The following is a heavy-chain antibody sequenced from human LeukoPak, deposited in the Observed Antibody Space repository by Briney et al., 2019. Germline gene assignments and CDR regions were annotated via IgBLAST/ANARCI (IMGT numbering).Heavy chain of an antibody. CDR1: GGSISSYY. D-gene: IGHD3-10*01. J-gene: IGHJ4*02. CDR3: ARRLTVRGVREPYYFDY. Sequence: SETLSLTCTVSGGSISSYYWSWIRQPPGKGLEWIGEINHSGSTNYNPSLKSRVTISVDTSKNQFSLKLSSVTAADTAVYYCARRLTVRGVREPYYFDYWGQGTLVTVSS. V-gene: IGHV4-34*01. CDR2: INHSGST.